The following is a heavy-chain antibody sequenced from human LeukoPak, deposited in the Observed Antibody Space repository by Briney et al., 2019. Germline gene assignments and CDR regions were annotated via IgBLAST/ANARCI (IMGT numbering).Heavy chain of an antibody. Sequence: GGSLRLSCAASGFTFSGYAMSWVRQAPGKGLEWVSAISGSGGSTYYADSVKGRYTISRDNSKNTLYLQMNSLRAEDTAVYYCAKELGIAVAGTSSGVDWFDPWGQGTLVTVSS. CDR1: GFTFSGYA. CDR2: ISGSGGST. J-gene: IGHJ5*02. CDR3: AKELGIAVAGTSSGVDWFDP. D-gene: IGHD6-19*01. V-gene: IGHV3-23*01.